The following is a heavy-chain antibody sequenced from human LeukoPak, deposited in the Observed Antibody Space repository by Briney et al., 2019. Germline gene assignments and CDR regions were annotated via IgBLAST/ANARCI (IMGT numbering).Heavy chain of an antibody. V-gene: IGHV3-23*01. J-gene: IGHJ3*02. CDR2: IISSGST. D-gene: IGHD4-23*01. CDR1: EFTFSSYA. CDR3: AKGGGNILGDAFDI. Sequence: GGSLRLSCAASEFTFSSYALTWVRQAPGKGLEWVSTIISSGSTYYADSVKGRFTISRDNYKNMLYLQMNSLRAEDTAVYYCAKGGGNILGDAFDIWGQGTMVTVSS.